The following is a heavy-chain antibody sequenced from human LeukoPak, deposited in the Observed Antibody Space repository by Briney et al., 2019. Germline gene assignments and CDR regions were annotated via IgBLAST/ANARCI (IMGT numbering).Heavy chain of an antibody. CDR2: IKQDGSEK. J-gene: IGHJ6*02. D-gene: IGHD3-10*01. CDR1: GFTFSSYW. Sequence: GGSLRLSCAASGFTFSSYWMSWVRQAPGKGLEWVANIKQDGSEKYYVDSVKGRFTISRDNAKNSLYLQMNSLRAEDKAVYYCARDSPLWFGDSYYGMDVWGQGTTVTVSS. CDR3: ARDSPLWFGDSYYGMDV. V-gene: IGHV3-7*01.